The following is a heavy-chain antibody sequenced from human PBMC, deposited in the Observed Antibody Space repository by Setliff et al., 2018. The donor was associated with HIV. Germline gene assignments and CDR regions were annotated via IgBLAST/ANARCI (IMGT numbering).Heavy chain of an antibody. D-gene: IGHD6-13*01. CDR3: ARRDGRSMNAFQI. V-gene: IGHV5-51*01. Sequence: GESLKISCKALDYTFSTYWIGWVRQMPGEGLEWMGVIYPDDSNIRYNPSFQSQVTISADKSIATAYLEIHNLKASDTATYYCARRDGRSMNAFQIWGPGTEVTVSS. CDR2: IYPDDSNI. J-gene: IGHJ3*01. CDR1: DYTFSTYW.